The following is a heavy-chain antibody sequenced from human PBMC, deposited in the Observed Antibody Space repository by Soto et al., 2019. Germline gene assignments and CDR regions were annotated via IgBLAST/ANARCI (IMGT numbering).Heavy chain of an antibody. J-gene: IGHJ6*02. Sequence: HVQLQESGPGLVKPSGTLSLTCAVSGGSISSSNWWSWARKPPGNGLEWIGEIYHSGSTNYNPSLKSRVTIAVDKSKNQFSLKLSSVTAADTAVYYCERKQLVLIYYYGMDVWGQGTTVTVSS. CDR3: ERKQLVLIYYYGMDV. V-gene: IGHV4-4*02. CDR1: GGSISSSNW. D-gene: IGHD6-6*01. CDR2: IYHSGST.